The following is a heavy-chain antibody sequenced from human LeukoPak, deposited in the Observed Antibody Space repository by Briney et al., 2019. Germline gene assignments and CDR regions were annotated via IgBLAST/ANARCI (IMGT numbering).Heavy chain of an antibody. Sequence: SETLSLTCAVYGGSFSGYYWSWIRQPPGKGLEWIGEINHSGSTNYNPSLKSRVTISVDTSKNQFSLKLSSVTAADTAVYYCAGWLQSSITFDYWGQGTLVTVSS. CDR1: GGSFSGYY. D-gene: IGHD5-24*01. CDR3: AGWLQSSITFDY. V-gene: IGHV4-34*01. CDR2: INHSGST. J-gene: IGHJ4*02.